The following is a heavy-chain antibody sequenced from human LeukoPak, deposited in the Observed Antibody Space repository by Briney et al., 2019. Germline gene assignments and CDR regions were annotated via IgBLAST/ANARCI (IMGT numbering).Heavy chain of an antibody. Sequence: PGGSLRLSCAASGFTFSTYAMNWVRQAPGKGREWVSGVSGSGDMTYYADSVKGRFTISRDNSKNTLYLQMNSLRAEDTAVYYCAKGGESGRYFLFDSWGQGFLVTVSS. V-gene: IGHV3-23*01. CDR1: GFTFSTYA. D-gene: IGHD1-26*01. J-gene: IGHJ4*02. CDR2: VSGSGDMT. CDR3: AKGGESGRYFLFDS.